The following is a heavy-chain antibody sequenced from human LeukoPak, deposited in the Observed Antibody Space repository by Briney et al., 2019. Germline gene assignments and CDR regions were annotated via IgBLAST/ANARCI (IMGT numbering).Heavy chain of an antibody. CDR2: IIPTFGTT. CDR3: ARVAAAGRYYYYMDV. J-gene: IGHJ6*03. D-gene: IGHD6-13*01. V-gene: IGHV1-69*05. CDR1: GGTFSSYA. Sequence: ASVKVSCKASGGTFSSYAISWVRQAPGQGLEWMGGIIPTFGTTNYAQKFQGRVTITTDESTSTAYMELSSLRSEDTAVYYCARVAAAGRYYYYMDVWGKGTTVTVSS.